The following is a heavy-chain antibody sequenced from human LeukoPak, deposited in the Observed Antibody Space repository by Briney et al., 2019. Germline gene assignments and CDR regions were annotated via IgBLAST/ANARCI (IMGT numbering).Heavy chain of an antibody. V-gene: IGHV6-1*01. Sequence: SQTLSLTCAISGDSVSSNSAAWYWIRQSPSRGLEWLGRTYYRSKWYNDYAVSVKSRITINPDTSKNQFSLQLNSLTPEDTTVYYCARDPDPFSRLSVFDIWGQGTMVTVSS. CDR3: ARDPDPFSRLSVFDI. CDR2: TYYRSKWYN. D-gene: IGHD3-16*02. CDR1: GDSVSSNSAA. J-gene: IGHJ3*02.